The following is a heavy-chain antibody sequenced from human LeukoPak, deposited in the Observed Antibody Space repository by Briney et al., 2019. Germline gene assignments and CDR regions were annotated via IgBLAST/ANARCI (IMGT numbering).Heavy chain of an antibody. V-gene: IGHV3-23*01. CDR1: GFTFRSYA. J-gene: IGHJ6*04. CDR2: INGKGGST. Sequence: GGPLRLSCAASGFTFRSYAMSWVRQAPGKGLEWFSAINGKGGSTNYADSAKGRFTNSRDNSKNTLYLQMNSLRAEDTAVYYCAKSGLGVVAASYYYYGMDVWGKGTTVTVSS. D-gene: IGHD2-15*01. CDR3: AKSGLGVVAASYYYYGMDV.